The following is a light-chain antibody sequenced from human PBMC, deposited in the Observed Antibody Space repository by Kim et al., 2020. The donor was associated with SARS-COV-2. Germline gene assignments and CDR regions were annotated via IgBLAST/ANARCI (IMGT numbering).Light chain of an antibody. J-gene: IGKJ1*01. CDR1: QSVDFY. CDR3: QQRRDWPT. Sequence: PGERATLSCRASQSVDFYLAWYQQKPGQAPRLLIHDASNRAAGIPARFSGSGSGTHFTLTIDSLQPEDFGVYYCQQRRDWPTFGQGTKVDIK. V-gene: IGKV3-11*01. CDR2: DAS.